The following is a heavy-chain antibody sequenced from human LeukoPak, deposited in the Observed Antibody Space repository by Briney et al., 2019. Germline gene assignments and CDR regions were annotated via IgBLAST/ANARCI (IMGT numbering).Heavy chain of an antibody. CDR1: GGSISSGGYY. V-gene: IGHV4-31*03. Sequence: SQTLSLTCTVSGGSISSGGYYWSWIRQHPGKGLEWIGYIYYSGSTYYNPSLKSRVTISVDTSKNQFSLKLSSVTAADTAVYYCASLPGPETYYYGSGSYSFDYWGQGTLVTVSS. CDR3: ASLPGPETYYYGSGSYSFDY. J-gene: IGHJ4*02. CDR2: IYYSGST. D-gene: IGHD3-10*01.